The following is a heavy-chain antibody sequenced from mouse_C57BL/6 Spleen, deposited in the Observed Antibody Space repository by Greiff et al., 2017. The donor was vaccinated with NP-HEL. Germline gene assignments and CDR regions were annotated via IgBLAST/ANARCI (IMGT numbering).Heavy chain of an antibody. CDR2: INPGSGGT. J-gene: IGHJ4*01. V-gene: IGHV1-54*01. CDR3: ARRNYNAMDY. CDR1: GYAFTNYL. Sequence: QVQLQQSGAELVRPGTSVKVSCKASGYAFTNYLIEWVKQRPGQGLEWIGVINPGSGGTNYNEKFKGKGTLTADKSSSTAYMQLSSLTSEDSAVYFCARRNYNAMDYWGQGTSVTVSS. D-gene: IGHD2-1*01.